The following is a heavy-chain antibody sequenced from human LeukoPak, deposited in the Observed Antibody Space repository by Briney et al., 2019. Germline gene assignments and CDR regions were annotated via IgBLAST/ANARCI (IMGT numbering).Heavy chain of an antibody. CDR3: VRDGAFDT. Sequence: ASVKVSCKASGYTFSDYYMHWVRQAPGQRLEWMGWINPNSGGTNYAQKFQGRVTMTRDTSISTAYMELSSLRSDDTAVFCCVRDGAFDTWGQGTTVVVSS. CDR1: GYTFSDYY. CDR2: INPNSGGT. J-gene: IGHJ3*02. V-gene: IGHV1-2*02.